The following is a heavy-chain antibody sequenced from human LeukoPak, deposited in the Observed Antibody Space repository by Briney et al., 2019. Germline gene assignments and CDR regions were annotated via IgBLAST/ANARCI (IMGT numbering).Heavy chain of an antibody. CDR1: GYTFTSYD. D-gene: IGHD6-6*01. J-gene: IGHJ4*02. Sequence: GASVKVSCKASGYTFTSYDINWVRQATGQGLEWMGWMSPNSGNTGYAQKFQGRVTMTRNTSISTAYMELSSLRSEDTAVYYCARASKRSSSSPFGYWGQGTLVTVSS. CDR3: ARASKRSSSSPFGY. V-gene: IGHV1-8*01. CDR2: MSPNSGNT.